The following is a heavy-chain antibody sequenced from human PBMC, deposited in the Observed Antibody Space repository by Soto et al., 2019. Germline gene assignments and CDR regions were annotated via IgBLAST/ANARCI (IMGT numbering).Heavy chain of an antibody. CDR1: GGTFSSYA. CDR3: ARAGRFATAAPSYFDY. Sequence: QVQLVQSGAEMKEPGSSVKVSCKASGGTFSSYAISWVRQAPGQGLEWMGGIIPIFGTANYAQKFQGRVTITADESTSTASMELSSLRSEDTAVYYCARAGRFATAAPSYFDYWGQGTLVTVSS. CDR2: IIPIFGTA. V-gene: IGHV1-69*01. J-gene: IGHJ4*02. D-gene: IGHD6-13*01.